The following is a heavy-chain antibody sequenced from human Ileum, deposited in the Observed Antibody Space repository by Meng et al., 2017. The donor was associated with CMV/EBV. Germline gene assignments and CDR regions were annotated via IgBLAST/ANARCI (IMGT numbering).Heavy chain of an antibody. CDR2: TYYRTKWYN. J-gene: IGHJ2*01. V-gene: IGHV6-1*01. Sequence: QGQLQQSGPGLVKPAQTLSLTCVISGGSVSSIGATCNCIRQSPSRGLEWLGKTYYRTKWYNDYAPSVKSRITVKPDTSKNPFSLQLNSVTPEDTAVYYCARENGYEWYFDFWGRGTLVTVSS. D-gene: IGHD6-13*01. CDR1: GGSVSSIGAT. CDR3: ARENGYEWYFDF.